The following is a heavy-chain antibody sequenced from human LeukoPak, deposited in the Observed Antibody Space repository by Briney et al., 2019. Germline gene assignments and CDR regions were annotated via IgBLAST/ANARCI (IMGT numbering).Heavy chain of an antibody. J-gene: IGHJ4*02. Sequence: ASVKVSCKASGYTFTSYGISWVRQAPGQGLEWMGWISAYNGNTNYAQKLQGRVTMTTDTSTSTAYMELRSLRSDDTAVYYCARFSPYSSSWSRFFDYWGQGTLVTASS. CDR2: ISAYNGNT. V-gene: IGHV1-18*01. CDR3: ARFSPYSSSWSRFFDY. CDR1: GYTFTSYG. D-gene: IGHD6-13*01.